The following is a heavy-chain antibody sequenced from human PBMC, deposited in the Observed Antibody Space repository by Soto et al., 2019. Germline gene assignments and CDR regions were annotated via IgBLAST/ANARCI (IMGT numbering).Heavy chain of an antibody. CDR3: AKGLEGDSGYDFAWYYYYGMDV. J-gene: IGHJ6*02. D-gene: IGHD5-12*01. CDR1: GFTFSSYG. Sequence: LRLSCAASGFTFSSYGMHWVRQAPGKGLEWVAVISYDGSNKYYADSVKGRFTISRDNSKNTLYLQMNSLRAEDTAVYYCAKGLEGDSGYDFAWYYYYGMDVWGQGTTVTVSS. CDR2: ISYDGSNK. V-gene: IGHV3-30*18.